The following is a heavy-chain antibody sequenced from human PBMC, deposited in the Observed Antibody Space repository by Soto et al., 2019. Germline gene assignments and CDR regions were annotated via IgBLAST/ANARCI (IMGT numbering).Heavy chain of an antibody. D-gene: IGHD5-18*01. CDR2: INKDGSEQ. V-gene: IGHV3-7*01. J-gene: IGHJ4*02. CDR1: GFTFTNYW. Sequence: GGSLRLSCAASGFTFTNYWMSWVRQAPGKGLEWVASINKDGSEQYYVDSVKGRFTISRDNAKNSLYLQMSSLRADDTAVYYCARDPIQDFDFWGQGTLVTVSS. CDR3: ARDPIQDFDF.